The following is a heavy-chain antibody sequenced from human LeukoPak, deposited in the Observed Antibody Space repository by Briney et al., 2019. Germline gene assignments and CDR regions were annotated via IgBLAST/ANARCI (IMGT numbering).Heavy chain of an antibody. CDR3: AREKRGSAPDY. CDR2: INHSGST. J-gene: IGHJ4*02. V-gene: IGHV4-34*01. Sequence: SETLSLTCAVYGGSFSGYYWSWIRQPPGKGLEWIGEINHSGSTYYNPSLKSRVTISVDTSKNQFSLKLSSVTAADTAVYYCAREKRGSAPDYWGQGTLVTVSS. CDR1: GGSFSGYY.